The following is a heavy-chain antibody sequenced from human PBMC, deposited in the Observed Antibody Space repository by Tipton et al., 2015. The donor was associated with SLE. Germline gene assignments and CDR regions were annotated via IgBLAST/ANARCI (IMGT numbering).Heavy chain of an antibody. J-gene: IGHJ4*02. CDR1: GYGFTDYS. Sequence: QLVQSGAEVKESGESLKISCKGSGYGFTDYSIGWVRQMSGTGLEWMGFIYPGDSNTHYSPSFQGQVTFSVDKSLTTAYLHWGSLNASDTAIYYCARLRGSRFCQYFGYWGQGTLVSVSA. CDR3: ARLRGSRFCQYFGY. CDR2: IYPGDSNT. D-gene: IGHD3-3*01. V-gene: IGHV5-51*03.